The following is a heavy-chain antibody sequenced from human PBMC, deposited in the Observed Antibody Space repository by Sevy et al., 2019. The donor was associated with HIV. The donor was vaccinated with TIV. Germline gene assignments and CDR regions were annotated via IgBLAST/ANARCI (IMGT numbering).Heavy chain of an antibody. CDR1: GFTFSTFA. CDR3: VREGSGHLDFDY. V-gene: IGHV3-21*04. CDR2: VGTGRDL. Sequence: GGSLRLSCAASGFTFSTFAMDWVRQAPGKGLEWVSSVGTGRDLFYADSVKGRFTLSTDSAKNSMFLHMNSLRVDDTGIYYCVREGSGHLDFDYWGQGTLVTVSS. D-gene: IGHD2-15*01. J-gene: IGHJ4*02.